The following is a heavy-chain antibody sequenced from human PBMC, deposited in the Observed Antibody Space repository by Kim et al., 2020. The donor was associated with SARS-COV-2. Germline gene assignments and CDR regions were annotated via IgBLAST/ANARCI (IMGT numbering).Heavy chain of an antibody. V-gene: IGHV4-34*01. CDR3: ARERITMIVVDAFDI. Sequence: PSLKSRVTISVDTSKNQFSLKLSSVTAADTAVYYCARERITMIVVDAFDIWGQGTMVTVSS. D-gene: IGHD3-22*01. J-gene: IGHJ3*02.